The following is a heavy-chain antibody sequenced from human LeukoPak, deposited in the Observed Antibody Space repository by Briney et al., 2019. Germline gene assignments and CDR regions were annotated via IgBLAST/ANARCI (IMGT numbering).Heavy chain of an antibody. Sequence: GGSLRLSCAASGFTFSSYGMHWVRQAPGKGLEWVAFIRYDGSNKYYADSVKGRFTISRDNSKNTLCLQMNSLRAEDTAVYYCAKESIAARPETYYFDYWGQGTLVTISS. CDR2: IRYDGSNK. CDR1: GFTFSSYG. V-gene: IGHV3-30*02. J-gene: IGHJ4*02. D-gene: IGHD6-6*01. CDR3: AKESIAARPETYYFDY.